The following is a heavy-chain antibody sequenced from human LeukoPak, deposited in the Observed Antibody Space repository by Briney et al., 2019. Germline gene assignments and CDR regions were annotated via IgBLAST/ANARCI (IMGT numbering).Heavy chain of an antibody. J-gene: IGHJ4*02. CDR1: GFTFSTYS. V-gene: IGHV3-48*04. D-gene: IGHD4-17*01. CDR2: ISTTVSTT. CDR3: ARGSYGDYVDDS. Sequence: GGSLRLSCAASGFTFSTYSMNWVRQAPGQGLEWVSYISTTVSTTYYADSVKGRFTISRDNAKSSLYLQMNSLRAEDAAVYYCARGSYGDYVDDSWGQGTLVTVSS.